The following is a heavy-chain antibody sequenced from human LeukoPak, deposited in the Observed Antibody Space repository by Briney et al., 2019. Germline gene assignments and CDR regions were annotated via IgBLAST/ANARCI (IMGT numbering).Heavy chain of an antibody. J-gene: IGHJ6*02. CDR1: GVTVSSNY. D-gene: IGHD6-19*01. CDR3: ARDFGSGWFYGMGV. V-gene: IGHV3-53*01. CDR2: IYSGGST. Sequence: GGSLRLSCAASGVTVSSNYMSWVRQAPGKGLEWVSVIYSGGSTYYADSVKGRFTISRDNSKNTLYLQMNSLRAEDTAVYYCARDFGSGWFYGMGVWGQGTTVTVSS.